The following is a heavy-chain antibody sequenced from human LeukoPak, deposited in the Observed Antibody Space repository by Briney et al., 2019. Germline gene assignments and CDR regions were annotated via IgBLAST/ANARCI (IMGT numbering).Heavy chain of an antibody. V-gene: IGHV1-2*02. CDR2: INPNSGGT. CDR3: ARVTVVAARYYYYSMDV. Sequence: ASVKVSCKASGYTFTGYYMHGVRQAPGQGLEWMGWINPNSGGTNYAQKFQGRVTMTRDTSIITAYMELSRLRSDDTAVYYCARVTVVAARYYYYSMDVWGKGTTVTISS. J-gene: IGHJ6*03. D-gene: IGHD2-15*01. CDR1: GYTFTGYY.